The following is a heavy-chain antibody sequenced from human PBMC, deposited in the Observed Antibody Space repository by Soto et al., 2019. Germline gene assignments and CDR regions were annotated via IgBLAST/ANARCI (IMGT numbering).Heavy chain of an antibody. Sequence: QVQLVQSGAEVKKPGSSVKVSCKASGGTFSSYTISWVRQAPGQGLEWMGRIIPILGIANYAQKFQGRVTITADKSTSTDYMELSSLRSEDTAVYYCAIGDSSGYPNRFDYWGQGTLVTVSS. J-gene: IGHJ4*02. CDR3: AIGDSSGYPNRFDY. V-gene: IGHV1-69*02. CDR2: IIPILGIA. D-gene: IGHD3-22*01. CDR1: GGTFSSYT.